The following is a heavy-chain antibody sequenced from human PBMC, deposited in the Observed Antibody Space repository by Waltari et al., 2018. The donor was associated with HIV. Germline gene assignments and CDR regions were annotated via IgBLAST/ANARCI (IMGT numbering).Heavy chain of an antibody. CDR2: IYYTGTS. Sequence: QVQLQESGPGLVKPSETLSLTCNVSADTINNYYLRRIRPSPAKGLEWIGYIYYTGTSNYNPSPSLKSRVTMSLDTSKTQFSLKLTSVSAADTAVYYCARTVGTSISGVITYNWFDSWGQGTLVTVSS. D-gene: IGHD3-3*01. CDR1: ADTINNYY. J-gene: IGHJ5*01. V-gene: IGHV4-59*01. CDR3: ARTVGTSISGVITYNWFDS.